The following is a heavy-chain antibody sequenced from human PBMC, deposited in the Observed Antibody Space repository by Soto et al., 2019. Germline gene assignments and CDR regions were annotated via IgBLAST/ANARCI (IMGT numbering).Heavy chain of an antibody. CDR2: IIPIFGTA. CDR3: ASLFYYYDSSGSVDY. D-gene: IGHD3-22*01. CDR1: GVTFSSYA. J-gene: IGHJ4*02. V-gene: IGHV1-69*13. Sequence: SVKVSCKASGVTFSSYAISWVRQAPGQGLEWMGGIIPIFGTANYAQKFQGRVTITADESTSTAYMELSSLRSEDTAVYYCASLFYYYDSSGSVDYWGQGTLVTVSS.